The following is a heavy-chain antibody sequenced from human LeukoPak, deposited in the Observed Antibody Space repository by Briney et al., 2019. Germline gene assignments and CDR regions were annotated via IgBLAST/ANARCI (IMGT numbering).Heavy chain of an antibody. Sequence: ASVKVSCKASGYTFTSYDINWVRQATGQGLEWMGWMNPNSGNTGYAQKFQGRVTITRNTSISTAYMELSSLRSEDTAVYYCATPLTWMTTVTTGWYFDLWGRGTLVTVSS. CDR3: ATPLTWMTTVTTGWYFDL. CDR1: GYTFTSYD. CDR2: MNPNSGNT. D-gene: IGHD4-17*01. J-gene: IGHJ2*01. V-gene: IGHV1-8*03.